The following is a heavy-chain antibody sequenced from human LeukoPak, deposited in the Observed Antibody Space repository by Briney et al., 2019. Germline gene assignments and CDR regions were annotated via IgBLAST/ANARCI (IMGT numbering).Heavy chain of an antibody. V-gene: IGHV1-69*04. D-gene: IGHD2-15*01. CDR2: IIPILGIA. J-gene: IGHJ4*02. CDR3: ARLMVAANIGYCSGGSCYSSDY. Sequence: ASVKVSCKASGGTFSSYAISWVRQAPGQGLERMGRIIPILGIANYAQKFQGRVTITADKSTSTAYMELSSLRSEDTAVYYCARLMVAANIGYCSGGSCYSSDYWGQGTLVTVSS. CDR1: GGTFSSYA.